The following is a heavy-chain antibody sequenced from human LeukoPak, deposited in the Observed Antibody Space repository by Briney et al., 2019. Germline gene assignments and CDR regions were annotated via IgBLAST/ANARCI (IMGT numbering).Heavy chain of an antibody. Sequence: KGLEWFSVIYSGGSTYYADSVKGRFTISRDNSKNTLYLQMNSLRAEDTAVYYCTVTPIWVGWGQGTLVTVSS. J-gene: IGHJ4*02. D-gene: IGHD4-23*01. CDR3: TVTPIWVG. CDR2: IYSGGST. V-gene: IGHV3-53*01.